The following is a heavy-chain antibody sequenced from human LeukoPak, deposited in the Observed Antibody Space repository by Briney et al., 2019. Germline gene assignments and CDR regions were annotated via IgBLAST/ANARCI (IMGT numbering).Heavy chain of an antibody. V-gene: IGHV1-18*01. J-gene: IGHJ6*03. D-gene: IGHD2-2*01. CDR3: ARGYCSSTGCRSYYYYYMDV. Sequence: ASVKVSCKASGYTFTSYGISWVRQAPGQGLEWMGWISADNGNTNYAQKLQGRVTMTTDTSTSTAYMELRSLRSDDTAVYYCARGYCSSTGCRSYYYYYMDVWGKGTTVIVSS. CDR2: ISADNGNT. CDR1: GYTFTSYG.